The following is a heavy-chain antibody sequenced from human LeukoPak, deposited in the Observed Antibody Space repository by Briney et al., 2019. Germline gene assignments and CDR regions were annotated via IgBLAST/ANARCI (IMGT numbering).Heavy chain of an antibody. CDR2: INPNSGGT. J-gene: IGHJ4*02. V-gene: IGHV1-2*02. CDR1: RHTFTDYY. Sequence: ASVKVSCKASRHTFTDYYMHWVRQAPGQGLEWMGWINPNSGGTNYAQKFQGRVTMTRDTSISTAYMELSRLRSDDTAVYYCAKGPGGVGPGRLNIFGVVHYWGQGTLVTVSP. CDR3: AKGPGGVGPGRLNIFGVVHY. D-gene: IGHD3-3*02.